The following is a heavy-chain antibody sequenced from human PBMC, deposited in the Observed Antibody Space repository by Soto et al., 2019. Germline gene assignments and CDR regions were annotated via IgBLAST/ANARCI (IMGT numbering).Heavy chain of an antibody. CDR2: MNPNSGNT. V-gene: IGHV1-8*01. CDR1: GYTFTSYD. D-gene: IGHD3-10*01. J-gene: IGHJ6*03. CDR3: AREGGTMVRGVIDYYYMDV. Sequence: ASVKVSCKASGYTFTSYDINWVRQATGQGLEWMGWMNPNSGNTGYAQKFQGRVTMTRNTSISTAYMELSSLRSEDTAVYYCAREGGTMVRGVIDYYYMDVWGKGTTVTVSS.